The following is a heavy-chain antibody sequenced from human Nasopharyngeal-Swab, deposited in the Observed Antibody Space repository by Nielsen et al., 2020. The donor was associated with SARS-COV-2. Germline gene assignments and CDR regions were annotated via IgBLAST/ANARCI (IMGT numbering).Heavy chain of an antibody. V-gene: IGHV4-31*03. Sequence: SEILSPTCTLPGGSTSSGGYYWTWIRQHPGKGLERIGYIYYSGSTYYNPSHKSRVTTSADTSKNQISLKLSSVTAADTAVYYRAREVVPAAIPYYYYGMDVWGQGTTVTVSS. D-gene: IGHD2-2*01. CDR2: IYYSGST. CDR1: GGSTSSGGYY. J-gene: IGHJ6*02. CDR3: AREVVPAAIPYYYYGMDV.